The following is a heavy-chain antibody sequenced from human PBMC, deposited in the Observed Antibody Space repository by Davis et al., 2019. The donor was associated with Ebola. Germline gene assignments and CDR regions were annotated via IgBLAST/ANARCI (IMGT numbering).Heavy chain of an antibody. V-gene: IGHV3-7*03. CDR1: GFTFSTYS. D-gene: IGHD7-27*01. CDR2: IKQDGSEK. J-gene: IGHJ6*04. CDR3: ARETGDGGGMDV. Sequence: GESLKISCAASGFTFSTYSMNWVRQAPGKGLEWVANIKQDGSEKYYVDSVKGRFTISRDNAKNSLYLQMNSLRAEDTAVYYGARETGDGGGMDVWGKGTTVTVSS.